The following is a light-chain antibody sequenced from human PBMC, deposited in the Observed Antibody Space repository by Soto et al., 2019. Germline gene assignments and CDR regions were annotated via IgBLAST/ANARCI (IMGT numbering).Light chain of an antibody. CDR2: EVS. CDR3: SSHGGTNAFYV. CDR1: SSDVGAYNY. V-gene: IGLV2-14*01. Sequence: QSALTQPASVSGSPGQSITISCTGTSSDVGAYNYVSWYQQHPGKAPKLIIHEVSNRPSGVSNRFSGSKSGNTASLTISGLQAEDDADYYCSSHGGTNAFYVFGSGTKRTLL. J-gene: IGLJ1*01.